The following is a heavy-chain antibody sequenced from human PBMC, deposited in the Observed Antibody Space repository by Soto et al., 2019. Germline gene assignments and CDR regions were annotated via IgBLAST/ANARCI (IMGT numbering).Heavy chain of an antibody. CDR3: ARDRQKALVVVAATGGFDY. CDR1: GFTFSSYS. Sequence: QVQLVESGGGVVQPGRSLRLSCAVSGFTFSSYSMHWVRQDPDMGLEWVAFISFAGNNKYCADSVKGRFTISRDNSNNMLYLEMNSLRPDDTAVYYCARDRQKALVVVAATGGFDYWGQGTPVTVSS. J-gene: IGHJ4*02. V-gene: IGHV3-30*04. CDR2: ISFAGNNK. D-gene: IGHD2-15*01.